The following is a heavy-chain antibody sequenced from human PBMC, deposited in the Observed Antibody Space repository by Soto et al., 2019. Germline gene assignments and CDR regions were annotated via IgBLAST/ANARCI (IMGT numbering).Heavy chain of an antibody. CDR3: ASGLRRFGELKPRAYYFDY. D-gene: IGHD3-10*01. V-gene: IGHV1-69*06. CDR2: IIPIFGTA. Sequence: QVQLVQSGAEVKKPGSSVKVSCKASGGTFSSYAISWVRQAPGQGLEWMGGIIPIFGTANYAQKFQGRVTITADKSTGTAYMELGSLRSEDTAVYYCASGLRRFGELKPRAYYFDYWGQGTLVTVSS. J-gene: IGHJ4*02. CDR1: GGTFSSYA.